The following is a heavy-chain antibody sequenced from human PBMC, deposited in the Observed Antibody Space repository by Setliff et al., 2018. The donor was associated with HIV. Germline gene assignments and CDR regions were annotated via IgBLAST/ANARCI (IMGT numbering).Heavy chain of an antibody. Sequence: KPSETLSLTCAVSGYSISTDYYWGWIRQPPGKGLEWIGSIYHSGTTYYNPSLKSRVTISVDTSKNQFSLKLSSVTAADTAVYYCARDRIEVVVDGPHDVFDVWGRGTTVTVSS. CDR2: IYHSGTT. J-gene: IGHJ3*01. D-gene: IGHD2-15*01. CDR1: GYSISTDYY. CDR3: ARDRIEVVVDGPHDVFDV. V-gene: IGHV4-38-2*02.